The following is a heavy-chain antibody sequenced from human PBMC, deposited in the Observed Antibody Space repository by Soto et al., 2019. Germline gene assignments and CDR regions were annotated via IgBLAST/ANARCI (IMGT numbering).Heavy chain of an antibody. D-gene: IGHD3-22*01. Sequence: PSETLSLTCAVFGGSFSGYYWSWIRQPPGKGLGWIGEINHSGSTNYNPSLKSRVTISVDTSKNQFSLKLSSVTAADTAVYYCARDRPRRSSGYYEALGWFDPWGQGTLVTVSS. CDR2: INHSGST. J-gene: IGHJ5*02. V-gene: IGHV4-34*01. CDR3: ARDRPRRSSGYYEALGWFDP. CDR1: GGSFSGYY.